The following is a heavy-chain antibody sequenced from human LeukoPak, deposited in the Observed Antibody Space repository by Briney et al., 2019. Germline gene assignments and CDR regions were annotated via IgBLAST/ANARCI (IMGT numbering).Heavy chain of an antibody. CDR1: GFTFSSYE. V-gene: IGHV3-48*03. D-gene: IGHD3-10*02. J-gene: IGHJ6*04. Sequence: GGSLRLSCAASGFTFSSYEMNWVRQAPGKGLGWVSYISSSGSTIYYADSVKGRFTISRDNAKNSLYLQMNSLRAEDTAVYYCAELGITMIGGVWGKGTTVTISS. CDR2: ISSSGSTI. CDR3: AELGITMIGGV.